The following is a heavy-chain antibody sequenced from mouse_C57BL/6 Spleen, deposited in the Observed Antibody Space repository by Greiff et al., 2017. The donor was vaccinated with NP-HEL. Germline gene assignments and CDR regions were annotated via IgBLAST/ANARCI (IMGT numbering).Heavy chain of an antibody. CDR2: INPNNGGT. CDR1: GYTFTDYN. J-gene: IGHJ3*01. V-gene: IGHV1-18*01. Sequence: VQLQQSGPELVKPGASVKISCKASGYTFTDYNMDWVKQSHGKSLEWIGDINPNNGGTIYNQKFKGKATLTVDKSSSTAYMELRSLTSEDTAVYYCARSSWDEPLAYWGQGTLVTVSA. D-gene: IGHD4-1*01. CDR3: ARSSWDEPLAY.